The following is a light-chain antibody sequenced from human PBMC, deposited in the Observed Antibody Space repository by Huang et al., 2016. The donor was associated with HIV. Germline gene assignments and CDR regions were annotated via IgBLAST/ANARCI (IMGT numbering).Light chain of an antibody. J-gene: IGKJ1*01. V-gene: IGKV4-1*01. Sequence: DIIMTQSPDSLAVSRGERATINCRSSQSVYSSSTSKVYLAWLQQKPGQPHRLLLFWASKREAGVPDRCSGSGSGTHFTLTIANLEAEDAAIYYCQQYYSSPQTFGQGTRVEVK. CDR1: QSVYSSSTSKVY. CDR2: WAS. CDR3: QQYYSSPQT.